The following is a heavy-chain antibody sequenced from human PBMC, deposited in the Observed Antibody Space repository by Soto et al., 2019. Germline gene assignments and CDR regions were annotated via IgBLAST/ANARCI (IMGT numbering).Heavy chain of an antibody. CDR2: INPNSGGT. CDR3: ARVALYRTHAFDI. D-gene: IGHD3-16*02. J-gene: IGHJ3*02. V-gene: IGHV1-2*04. CDR1: GYTFTGYY. Sequence: ASVKVSCKASGYTFTGYYMHWVRQAPGQGLEWMGWINPNSGGTNYAQKFQGWVTMTRDTSISTAYMEPSRLRSDDTAVYYCARVALYRTHAFDIWGQGTMVTVSS.